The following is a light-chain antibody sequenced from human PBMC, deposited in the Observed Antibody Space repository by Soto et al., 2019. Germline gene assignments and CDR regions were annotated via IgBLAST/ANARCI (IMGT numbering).Light chain of an antibody. CDR3: CSFAGGLFV. J-gene: IGLJ1*01. CDR1: SSNVGSHNY. V-gene: IGLV2-11*01. CDR2: DVS. Sequence: QSALTQPRSVSGSPGQAVTISCTGTSSNVGSHNYVSWYQQHPGKAPKLIINDVSKRPSGVPDRFSGSKSGNTASLTISGLQAEDEADYYCCSFAGGLFVFGAGTRSPS.